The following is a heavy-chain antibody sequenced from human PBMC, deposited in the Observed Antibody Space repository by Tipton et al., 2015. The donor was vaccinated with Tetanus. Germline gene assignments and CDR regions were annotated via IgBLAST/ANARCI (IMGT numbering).Heavy chain of an antibody. CDR2: IVGSGATP. D-gene: IGHD3-22*01. Sequence: SLRLSCAASGITLSTYGMSWVRHAPGKGLEWVSGIVGSGATPYYADSVKGRFTISRDDSKSTLYLQMSSLRVEDTAVYYCKRGSAGSGYPPDYWGQGTLVTVSS. CDR1: GITLSTYG. J-gene: IGHJ4*02. CDR3: KRGSAGSGYPPDY. V-gene: IGHV3-23*01.